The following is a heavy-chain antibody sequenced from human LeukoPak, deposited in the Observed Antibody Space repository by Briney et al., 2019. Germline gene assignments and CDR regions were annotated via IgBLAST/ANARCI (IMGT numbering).Heavy chain of an antibody. CDR3: ARDLGRHYYYGLAV. J-gene: IGHJ6*02. Sequence: PGGSLRLSCAASGFTFSSYGMHWVRQAPGKGLEWVAVIWFDGSNKYYADSVTGRFTISRDNSKNTLHLQMNILRAEDTAVYYCARDLGRHYYYGLAVWGQGTTVTVSS. V-gene: IGHV3-33*01. CDR1: GFTFSSYG. CDR2: IWFDGSNK.